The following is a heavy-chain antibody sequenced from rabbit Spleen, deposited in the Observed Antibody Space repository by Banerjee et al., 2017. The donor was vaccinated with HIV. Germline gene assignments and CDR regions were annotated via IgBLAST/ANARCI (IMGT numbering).Heavy chain of an antibody. J-gene: IGHJ4*01. Sequence: QEQLVESGGGLVQPGGSLKLSCKASGFDFSSYGVSWVRQAPGKGLEWIGYIDPVFGITYYANWVNGRFTISSHNAQNTLFLQLNSLTAADTATYFCVRELVYYFNLWGPGTLVTVS. CDR2: IDPVFGIT. CDR3: VRELVYYFNL. D-gene: IGHD1-1*01. CDR1: GFDFSSYG. V-gene: IGHV1S47*01.